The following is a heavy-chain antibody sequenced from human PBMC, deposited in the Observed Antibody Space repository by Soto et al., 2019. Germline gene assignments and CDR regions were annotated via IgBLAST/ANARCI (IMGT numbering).Heavy chain of an antibody. CDR2: INAGSAKT. CDR1: GYTFSGFA. J-gene: IGHJ5*02. D-gene: IGHD2-15*01. V-gene: IGHV1-3*01. CDR3: ARMVTSGTLNWFDP. Sequence: ASVKVSCKASGYTFSGFAIHWVRQAPGQSLEWMGWINAGSAKTKYSQIFQDRVTFTKDTSTSTAYLELSSLASDDTAIYYCARMVTSGTLNWFDPWGQGTLVTVSS.